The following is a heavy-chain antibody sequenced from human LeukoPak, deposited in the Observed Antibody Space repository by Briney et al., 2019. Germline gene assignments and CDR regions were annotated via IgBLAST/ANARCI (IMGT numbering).Heavy chain of an antibody. D-gene: IGHD4-17*01. CDR2: IYYFESS. Sequence: PSETLSLTCTVSGGSISSSSYYWGWIRQPPGKGLEWIGTIYYFESSYCNPSLKTRVTISVDTSKNQFSLKLSSVTAADTAVYYCARDSYTWDDYGPNWFDPWGQGTLVTVSS. J-gene: IGHJ5*02. CDR1: GGSISSSSYY. V-gene: IGHV4-39*02. CDR3: ARDSYTWDDYGPNWFDP.